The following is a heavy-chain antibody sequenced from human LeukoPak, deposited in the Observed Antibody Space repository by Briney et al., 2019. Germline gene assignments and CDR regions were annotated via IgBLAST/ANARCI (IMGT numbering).Heavy chain of an antibody. Sequence: PSETLSLTCTVSGGSISSYYWSWIRQPPGKGLEWIGYIYYSGSTNYNPSLKSRVTISVDTSKNQFSLKLSSVTAADTAVYYCARTLYSSSHFDYWGQGTLVTVSS. CDR2: IYYSGST. D-gene: IGHD6-6*01. CDR3: ARTLYSSSHFDY. J-gene: IGHJ4*02. CDR1: GGSISSYY. V-gene: IGHV4-59*08.